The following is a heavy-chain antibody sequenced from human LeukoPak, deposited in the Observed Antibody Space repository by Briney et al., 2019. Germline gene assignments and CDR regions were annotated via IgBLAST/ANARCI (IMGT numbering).Heavy chain of an antibody. CDR1: GFTVSSNY. CDR3: ARINSGLKWGDALDI. CDR2: ISSGGDNT. J-gene: IGHJ3*02. Sequence: PGGSLRLSCAASGFTVSSNYMSWVRQAPGKGLEWVSAISSGGDNTYYADSVKGRFTISRDNSKNTLYLQVNSLRAEDTAVYYCARINSGLKWGDALDIWGQGTKVTVSS. D-gene: IGHD5-12*01. V-gene: IGHV3-53*01.